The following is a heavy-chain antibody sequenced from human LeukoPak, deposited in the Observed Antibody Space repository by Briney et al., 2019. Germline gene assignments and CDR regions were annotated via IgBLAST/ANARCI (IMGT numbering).Heavy chain of an antibody. Sequence: ASVKVSCKASGYTFTGYYMHWVRRAPGQGLEWMGWINPNSGGTNYAQKFQGRVTMTRDTSISTAYMELSRLRSDDTAVYYCARVGYSSSWSGGMDVWGQGTTVTVSS. D-gene: IGHD6-13*01. CDR2: INPNSGGT. V-gene: IGHV1-2*02. CDR1: GYTFTGYY. CDR3: ARVGYSSSWSGGMDV. J-gene: IGHJ6*02.